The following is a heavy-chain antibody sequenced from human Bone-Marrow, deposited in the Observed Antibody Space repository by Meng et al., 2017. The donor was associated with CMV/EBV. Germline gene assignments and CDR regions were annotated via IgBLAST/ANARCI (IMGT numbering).Heavy chain of an antibody. V-gene: IGHV3-7*04. D-gene: IGHD5-18*01. J-gene: IGHJ4*02. Sequence: GESLKISCAASGFTFSSYWMSWVRQAPGKVQEWVANIKQDGSEKYYVDSVKGRFTISRDNAKNSLYLQMNSLRAEDTAVYYCARVDTAMAHHADWGQGTLVTVSS. CDR3: ARVDTAMAHHAD. CDR2: IKQDGSEK. CDR1: GFTFSSYW.